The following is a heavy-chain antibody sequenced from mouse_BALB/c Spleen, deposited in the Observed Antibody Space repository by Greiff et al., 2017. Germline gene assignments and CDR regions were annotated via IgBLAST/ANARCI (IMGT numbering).Heavy chain of an antibody. CDR3: ARKDYGGGYYFDY. V-gene: IGHV1-14*01. CDR1: GYTFTSYV. CDR2: INPYNDGT. J-gene: IGHJ2*01. Sequence: LQESEPELVKPGASVKMSCKASGYTFTSYVMHWVKQKPGQGLEWIGYINPYNDGTKYNEKFKGKATLTSDKSSSTAYMELSSLTSEDSAVYYCARKDYGGGYYFDYWGQGTTLTVSS. D-gene: IGHD1-1*01.